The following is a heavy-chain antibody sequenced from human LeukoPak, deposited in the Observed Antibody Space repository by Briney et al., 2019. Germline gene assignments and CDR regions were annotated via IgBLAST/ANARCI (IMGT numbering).Heavy chain of an antibody. J-gene: IGHJ6*03. CDR1: GGSISSGGYY. Sequence: SETPSLTSTVSGGSISSGGYYWSWIRQPPGKGLEWIGYMYYSGSTNYNTSLNSRVTISVDTSKNQFSLKLSSVTAADTAVYYCARERYDYVWGSLRYYYMDVWAKGPRSPSP. D-gene: IGHD3-16*01. CDR3: ARERYDYVWGSLRYYYMDV. CDR2: MYYSGST. V-gene: IGHV4-61*08.